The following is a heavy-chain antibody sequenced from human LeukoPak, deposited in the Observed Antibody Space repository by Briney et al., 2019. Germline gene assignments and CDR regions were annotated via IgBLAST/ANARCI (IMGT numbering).Heavy chain of an antibody. CDR1: GGSFSGYY. D-gene: IGHD3-9*01. CDR2: INHSGST. V-gene: IGHV4-34*01. CDR3: AGGHYDIYH. J-gene: IGHJ5*02. Sequence: PSETLSLTCAVYGGSFSGYYWSWVRQAPGKGVEGIGEINHSGSTIYKPSLKSRDTISVDPSKNQVSLKPSSVAAADTAVSYCAGGHYDIYHWGQGTLVTVSS.